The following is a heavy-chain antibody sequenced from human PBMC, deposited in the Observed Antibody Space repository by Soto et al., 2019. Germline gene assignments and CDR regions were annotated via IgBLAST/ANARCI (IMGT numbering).Heavy chain of an antibody. CDR3: RYSSSSYYYYYGMDV. CDR1: GGSISSSSYY. Sequence: SETLSLTCTVSGGSISSSSYYWGWIRQPPGKGLEWIGSIYYSGSTYYNPSLKSRVTISVDTSKNQFSLKLSSVTAADTAVYYCRYSSSSYYYYYGMDVWGQGTTVTVS. J-gene: IGHJ6*02. CDR2: IYYSGST. V-gene: IGHV4-39*01. D-gene: IGHD6-6*01.